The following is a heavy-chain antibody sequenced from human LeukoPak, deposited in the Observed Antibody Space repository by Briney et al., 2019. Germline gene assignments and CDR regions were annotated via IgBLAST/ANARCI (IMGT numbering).Heavy chain of an antibody. CDR3: AFPNHYCSGGSCLDY. V-gene: IGHV1-2*02. J-gene: IGHJ4*02. CDR1: GYTFTGYY. CDR2: INPNSGGT. Sequence: ASVKVSCKASGYTFTGYYMHWVRQAPGQGLEWMGWINPNSGGTNYAQKFQGRVTMTRDTSISTAYMELSSLRSEDTAVYYCAFPNHYCSGGSCLDYWGQGTLVTVSS. D-gene: IGHD2-15*01.